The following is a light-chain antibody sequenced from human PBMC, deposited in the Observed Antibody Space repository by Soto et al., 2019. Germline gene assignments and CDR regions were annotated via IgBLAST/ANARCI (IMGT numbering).Light chain of an antibody. CDR2: EVS. CDR1: NSDIGGYNY. Sequence: QSALTQPASVSGSPGQSITISCTGSNSDIGGYNYVSWYQHHPGKAPKILIYEVSKRPSGVPDRFSGSKSGNTASLTVSGLQAEDEADYYCSSYAGSNNVLFGGGTKLTVL. J-gene: IGLJ2*01. CDR3: SSYAGSNNVL. V-gene: IGLV2-8*01.